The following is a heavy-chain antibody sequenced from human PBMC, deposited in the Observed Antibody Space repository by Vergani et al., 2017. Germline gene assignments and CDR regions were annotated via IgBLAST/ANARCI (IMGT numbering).Heavy chain of an antibody. CDR3: ARDHCSSTSCYPSWFDP. D-gene: IGHD2-2*01. Sequence: QVQLQESGPGLVKPSETLSLTCTVSGGPISSYYWSWIRQPPGKGLDWIGYIYYSGSTNYNPSLKSRVTISVDTSKNQFSLKLSSVTAADTAVYYCARDHCSSTSCYPSWFDPWGQGTLVTVSS. CDR2: IYYSGST. CDR1: GGPISSYY. J-gene: IGHJ5*02. V-gene: IGHV4-59*01.